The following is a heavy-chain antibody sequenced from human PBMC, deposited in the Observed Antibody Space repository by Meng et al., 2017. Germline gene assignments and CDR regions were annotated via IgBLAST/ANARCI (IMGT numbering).Heavy chain of an antibody. D-gene: IGHD3-10*01. CDR2: IYYSGST. Sequence: HLPWPEPGPGLVQPSATLSLPCTVSGGSISSSSYYWGWIRQPPGKGLEWIGSIYYSGSTYYNPSLKSRVTISVDTSKNQFSLKLSSVTAADTAVYYCARRPWFGELAYFDYWGQGTLVTVSS. CDR1: GGSISSSSYY. CDR3: ARRPWFGELAYFDY. J-gene: IGHJ4*02. V-gene: IGHV4-39*07.